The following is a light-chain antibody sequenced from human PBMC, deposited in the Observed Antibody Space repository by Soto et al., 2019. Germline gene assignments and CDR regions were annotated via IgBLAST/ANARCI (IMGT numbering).Light chain of an antibody. J-gene: IGKJ2*01. CDR1: QSVTDY. CDR3: QQSYSAPPYT. V-gene: IGKV1-39*01. CDR2: SAS. Sequence: DIQMTQSPSSLSASVGDRVNITCRASQSVTDYLNWYQHKPGNAPKLLISSASSLESGVPSRFSGSGSETDFTLTISSLQPEDFATYYCQQSYSAPPYTFGQGTKLEIK.